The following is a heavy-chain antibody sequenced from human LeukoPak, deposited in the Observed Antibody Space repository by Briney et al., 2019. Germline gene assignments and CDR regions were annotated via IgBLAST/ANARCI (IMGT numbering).Heavy chain of an antibody. V-gene: IGHV1-69*13. Sequence: ASVKVSCKASGGTFSSYAISWVRQAPGQGFEWMGGIIPIFGTANYAQKFQGRVTITADESTSTAYMELSSLRSEDTAVYYCARGLGYCSSTSCSYNPWGQGTLVTVSS. CDR1: GGTFSSYA. CDR3: ARGLGYCSSTSCSYNP. J-gene: IGHJ5*02. CDR2: IIPIFGTA. D-gene: IGHD2-2*01.